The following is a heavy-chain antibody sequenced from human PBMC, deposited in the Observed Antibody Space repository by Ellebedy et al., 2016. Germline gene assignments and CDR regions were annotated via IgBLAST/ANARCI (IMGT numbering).Heavy chain of an antibody. V-gene: IGHV4-61*08. Sequence: SETLSLTXTVSGGSISSGDYYWSWIRQPPGKGLEWIGYIYYSGSTNYNPSLKSRVTISVDTSKNQFSLKLSSVTAADTAVYYCARAWGSGSYGYYYYYYMDVWGKGTTVTVSS. CDR3: ARAWGSGSYGYYYYYYMDV. J-gene: IGHJ6*03. CDR1: GGSISSGDYY. D-gene: IGHD3-10*01. CDR2: IYYSGST.